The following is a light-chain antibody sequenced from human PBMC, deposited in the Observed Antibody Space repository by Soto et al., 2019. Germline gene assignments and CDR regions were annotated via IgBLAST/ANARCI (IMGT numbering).Light chain of an antibody. J-gene: IGKJ1*01. CDR1: QSLLHSNGYDY. CDR2: LGS. V-gene: IGKV2-28*01. CDR3: MQALQSPWT. Sequence: DIVITQSPLSLPVTPGEPASISCRSSQSLLHSNGYDYLDWYLQKPGQSPQLLFHLGSLRAHGGPGRISVSASGTDFTVRISRVEAEDVGVYYCMQALQSPWTFGQGTKVEIK.